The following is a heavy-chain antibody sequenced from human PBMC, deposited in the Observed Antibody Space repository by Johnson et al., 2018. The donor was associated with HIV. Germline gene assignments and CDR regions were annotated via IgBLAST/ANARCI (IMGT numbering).Heavy chain of an antibody. CDR2: ISFDGGTK. CDR1: GFTFGSYA. J-gene: IGHJ3*02. CDR3: AGVRAERYNWNPFDI. V-gene: IGHV3-30*04. Sequence: QMQLVESGGGVVQPGRSLRLSCAASGFTFGSYAMHWVRQAPGKGLEWVALISFDGGTKYYADSVKGRFTISRDNSKNTLYLQMNSLRAEDTAVYYCAGVRAERYNWNPFDIWGQGTMVTVSS. D-gene: IGHD1-20*01.